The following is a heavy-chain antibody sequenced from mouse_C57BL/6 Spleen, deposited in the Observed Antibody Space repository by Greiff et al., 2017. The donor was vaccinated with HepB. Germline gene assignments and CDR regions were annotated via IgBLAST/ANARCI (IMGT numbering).Heavy chain of an antibody. V-gene: IGHV1-55*01. Sequence: QVQLQQPGAELVKPGASVKMSCKASGYTFTSYWITWVKQRPGQGLEWIGGIYPGSGSTNYNEKFKGKATLTVDTSSSTAYMQLSSLTSEDAAVYYGARGGAQVLAWFAYWGQGTLVTVSA. CDR2: IYPGSGST. CDR1: GYTFTSYW. J-gene: IGHJ3*01. D-gene: IGHD3-2*02. CDR3: ARGGAQVLAWFAY.